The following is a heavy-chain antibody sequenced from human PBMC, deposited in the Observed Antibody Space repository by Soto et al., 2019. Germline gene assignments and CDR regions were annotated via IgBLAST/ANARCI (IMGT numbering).Heavy chain of an antibody. CDR1: GGSLSNYY. D-gene: IGHD1-1*01. CDR3: ATANWSHHYFDP. V-gene: IGHV4-34*01. Sequence: SETLSLTCAVSGGSLSNYYWSWIRQPPGKGLEWIGEINHSGSPNYNPSLKSRVTISVDTSKNQFSLKMTSVTAADTAVYYCATANWSHHYFDPWGQGTLVTVSS. CDR2: INHSGSP. J-gene: IGHJ5*02.